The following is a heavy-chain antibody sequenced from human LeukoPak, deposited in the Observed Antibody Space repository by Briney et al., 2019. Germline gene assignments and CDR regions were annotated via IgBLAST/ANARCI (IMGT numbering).Heavy chain of an antibody. Sequence: PSDTLSLTCTVSGGSISRSYWSWMRQPAGKGPEWIGRIYGSGTITYNPSLESRVTMSVDTSKNQFSLKLRSVTAADTAVYYCARDSGTTGEVKFDPWGQGILVTVSS. CDR1: GGSISRSY. D-gene: IGHD3-10*01. CDR2: IYGSGTI. V-gene: IGHV4-4*07. CDR3: ARDSGTTGEVKFDP. J-gene: IGHJ5*02.